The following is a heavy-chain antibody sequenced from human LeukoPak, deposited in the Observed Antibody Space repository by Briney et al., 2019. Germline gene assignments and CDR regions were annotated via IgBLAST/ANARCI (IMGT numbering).Heavy chain of an antibody. J-gene: IGHJ6*03. Sequence: ASVKVSCKASGYTFTSYYMHWVRQAPGQGLEWMGIINPSGGSTSYAQKFQGRVTMTRDTSTSTVYMELSSLRSEDTAVYYCASAGDSSGYYHYYYMDVWGKGTTVTVSS. CDR1: GYTFTSYY. D-gene: IGHD3-22*01. V-gene: IGHV1-46*01. CDR2: INPSGGST. CDR3: ASAGDSSGYYHYYYMDV.